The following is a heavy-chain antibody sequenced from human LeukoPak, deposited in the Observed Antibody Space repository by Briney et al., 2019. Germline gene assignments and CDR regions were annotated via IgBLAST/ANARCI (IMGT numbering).Heavy chain of an antibody. CDR2: IKQDGSEK. CDR3: ARDVLYYDILTGPGGYAFDI. Sequence: GGSLRLSCAASGFTFSSYWMSWVRQAPGKGLEWVANIKQDGSEKYYVDSVKGRFTISRDNAKNSLYLQMNSLRAEDTAVYYCARDVLYYDILTGPGGYAFDIWGQGTMVTVSS. D-gene: IGHD3-9*01. V-gene: IGHV3-7*01. J-gene: IGHJ3*02. CDR1: GFTFSSYW.